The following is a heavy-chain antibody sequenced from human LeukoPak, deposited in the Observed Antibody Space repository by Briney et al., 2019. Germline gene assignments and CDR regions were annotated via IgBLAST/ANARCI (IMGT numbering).Heavy chain of an antibody. V-gene: IGHV3-7*01. CDR1: GFTFNTYT. D-gene: IGHD6-6*01. CDR2: IKPDGTEK. CDR3: ARGGNSSWDY. Sequence: GSLRLSCAASGFTFNTYTMSWVRQAPGKGLEWVANIKPDGTEKYYVDSLKGRFTISRDNAKNSLYLQMNSLRVEDTAVYYCARGGNSSWDYWGQGALVTVSS. J-gene: IGHJ4*02.